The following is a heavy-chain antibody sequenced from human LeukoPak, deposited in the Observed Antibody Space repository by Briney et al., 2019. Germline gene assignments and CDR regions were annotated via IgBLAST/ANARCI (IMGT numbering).Heavy chain of an antibody. CDR2: INPKSGGT. Sequence: APVKVSCKTSGYTFTDYYIHWVRQAPGQGLEWMGWINPKSGGTHFAQKFQGRVIMTRDTSVDTAYMELNSLRSDDTAVYYCASADLRYCSITNCLSFDYWGQGTLVTVSS. V-gene: IGHV1-2*02. CDR1: GYTFTDYY. D-gene: IGHD2-2*01. CDR3: ASADLRYCSITNCLSFDY. J-gene: IGHJ4*02.